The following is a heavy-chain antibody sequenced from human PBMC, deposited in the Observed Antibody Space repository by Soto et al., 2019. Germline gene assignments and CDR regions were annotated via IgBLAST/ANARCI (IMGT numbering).Heavy chain of an antibody. Sequence: ASVKVSCKASGYTFTGYYMHWVRQAPGQGLEWMGWISAYNGNTNYAQKLQGRVTMTTDTSTSTAYMELRSLRSDDTAVYYCARAEGYYYGSGSYYYFDYWGQGTLVTVSS. CDR3: ARAEGYYYGSGSYYYFDY. V-gene: IGHV1-18*04. D-gene: IGHD3-10*01. CDR1: GYTFTGYY. CDR2: ISAYNGNT. J-gene: IGHJ4*02.